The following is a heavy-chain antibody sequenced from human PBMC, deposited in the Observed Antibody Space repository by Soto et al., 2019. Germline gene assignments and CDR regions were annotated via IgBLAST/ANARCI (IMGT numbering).Heavy chain of an antibody. CDR2: INEDGSEK. D-gene: IGHD4-17*01. J-gene: IGHJ3*02. CDR1: GFTFSSYW. Sequence: EVQLVESGGGLVQPGGSLRLSCAASGFTFSSYWMSWVRQAPGKGLVWVANINEDGSEKYYVDSVKGRFTISRDNAKNSLYLQMNSLRAEDTAVYSCARHDYGDPLNAFDIWGQGTMVTVSS. CDR3: ARHDYGDPLNAFDI. V-gene: IGHV3-7*01.